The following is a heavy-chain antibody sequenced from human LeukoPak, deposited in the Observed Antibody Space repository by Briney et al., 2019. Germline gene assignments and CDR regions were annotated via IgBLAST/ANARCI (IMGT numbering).Heavy chain of an antibody. D-gene: IGHD5-12*01. V-gene: IGHV3-21*01. CDR2: ISSSSNHV. J-gene: IGHJ4*02. Sequence: PGGSLRLSCAASGFTFSTYSMNWVRQAPRKGLERVSSISSSSNHVYTADSLKGRFTISRDNAKNSLNLQMSSLRAEDTAVYYCARDYSGSGYELDYWGQGTLVTVSS. CDR3: ARDYSGSGYELDY. CDR1: GFTFSTYS.